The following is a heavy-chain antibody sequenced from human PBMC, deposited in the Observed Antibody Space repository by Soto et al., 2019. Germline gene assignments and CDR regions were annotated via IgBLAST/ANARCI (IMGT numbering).Heavy chain of an antibody. D-gene: IGHD3-9*01. CDR2: ISAYNGNT. Sequence: ASVKVSCKASGYTFTSYGISWVRQAPGQGLERMGWISAYNGNTNYAQKLQGRVTMTTDTSTSTAYMELRSPRSDDTAVYYCARVDIGLRYSDWETNNWFDPWGQGTLVTVSS. V-gene: IGHV1-18*01. CDR1: GYTFTSYG. J-gene: IGHJ5*02. CDR3: ARVDIGLRYSDWETNNWFDP.